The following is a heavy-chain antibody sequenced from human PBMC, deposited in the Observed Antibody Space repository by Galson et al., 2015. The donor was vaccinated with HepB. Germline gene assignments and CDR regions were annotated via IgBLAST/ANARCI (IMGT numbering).Heavy chain of an antibody. CDR3: AKDYYGSGRSDAFDI. V-gene: IGHV3-23*01. D-gene: IGHD3-10*01. CDR1: GFTFSSYA. CDR2: ISGSGGST. J-gene: IGHJ3*02. Sequence: SLRLSCAASGFTFSSYAISWVRQAPGKGLEWVSNISGSGGSTYYADSVKGRFTISRDNSKNTLYLQMSSLRAEDTAVYYCAKDYYGSGRSDAFDIWGQGTMVTVSS.